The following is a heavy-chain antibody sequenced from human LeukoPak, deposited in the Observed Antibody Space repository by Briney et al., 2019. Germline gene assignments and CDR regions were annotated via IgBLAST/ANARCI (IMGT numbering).Heavy chain of an antibody. D-gene: IGHD6-19*01. CDR1: GFTFSSYG. Sequence: PGGSLRLSCAASGFTFSSYGMHWVRQAPGKGLEWVAFIRYDGSNKYYADSVKGRFTISRDNSKNTLYLQMNSLRAEDTAVYYCAKDHSSGWEGYYYMDVWGKGTTVTISS. CDR2: IRYDGSNK. V-gene: IGHV3-30*02. J-gene: IGHJ6*03. CDR3: AKDHSSGWEGYYYMDV.